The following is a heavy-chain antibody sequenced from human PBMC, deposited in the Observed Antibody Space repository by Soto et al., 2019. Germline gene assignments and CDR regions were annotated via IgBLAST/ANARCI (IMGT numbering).Heavy chain of an antibody. V-gene: IGHV1-69*01. CDR1: GGTFSSYA. Sequence: QVQLVQSGAEVKKPGSSVKVSCKASGGTFSSYAISWVRQAPGQGLEWMGVIIPIFGTANYAQKFQGRVTITADESTSTAYMELSSLRSEDTAVYYCARVSMTTVTKYYFDYWGQGTLVTVSS. CDR2: IIPIFGTA. CDR3: ARVSMTTVTKYYFDY. D-gene: IGHD4-17*01. J-gene: IGHJ4*02.